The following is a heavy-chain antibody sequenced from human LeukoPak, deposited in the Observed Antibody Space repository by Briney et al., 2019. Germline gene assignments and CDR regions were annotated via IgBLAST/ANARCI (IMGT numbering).Heavy chain of an antibody. CDR2: ISGSGGST. Sequence: PGRSLRLSCAASGFTFSSYAMSWVRQAPGKGLEWVSAISGSGGSTYYADSVKGRFTISRDNSKNTLYLQMNSLRAEDTAVYYCAKVGRITMIVVVTKQSFFDYWGQGTLVTVSS. CDR1: GFTFSSYA. D-gene: IGHD3-22*01. J-gene: IGHJ4*02. CDR3: AKVGRITMIVVVTKQSFFDY. V-gene: IGHV3-23*01.